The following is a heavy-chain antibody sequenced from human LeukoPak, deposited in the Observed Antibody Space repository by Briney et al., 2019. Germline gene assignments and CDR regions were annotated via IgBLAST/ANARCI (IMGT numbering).Heavy chain of an antibody. CDR3: AREGGYGDYERGYFDY. D-gene: IGHD4-17*01. CDR2: IYYSGST. Sequence: SETLSLTCTVSGGSISSYYWSWIRQPPGKGLEWIGYIYYSGSTNYNPSLKSRVTISVDTSKNQFSLKLSSVTAADTAVYYCAREGGYGDYERGYFDYWGQGTLVTVSS. V-gene: IGHV4-59*01. CDR1: GGSISSYY. J-gene: IGHJ4*02.